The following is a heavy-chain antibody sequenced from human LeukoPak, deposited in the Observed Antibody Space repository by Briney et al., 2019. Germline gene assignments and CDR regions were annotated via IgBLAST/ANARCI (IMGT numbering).Heavy chain of an antibody. Sequence: SETLSLTCTVSGGSISTYYWNWIRQPPGKGLEWIGYIYYSGSINYNLSLKSRVTISVDTSKNQFSLNLTSVTAADTAVYYCARGGIRQTFDNWGQGTLVTVSS. CDR3: ARGGIRQTFDN. CDR1: GGSISTYY. J-gene: IGHJ4*02. CDR2: IYYSGSI. D-gene: IGHD3-3*02. V-gene: IGHV4-59*01.